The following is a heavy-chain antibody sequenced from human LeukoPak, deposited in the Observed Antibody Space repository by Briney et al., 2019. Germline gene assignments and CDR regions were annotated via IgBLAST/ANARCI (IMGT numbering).Heavy chain of an antibody. CDR1: GGSISSYY. CDR3: ARYYYDSSGYYRYFDY. Sequence: SGTLSLTCTVSGGSISSYYWSWIRQPAGKGLEWIGRIYTSGSTNYNPSLKSRVTMSVDTSKNQFSLKLSSVTAADTAVYYCARYYYDSSGYYRYFDYWGQGTLVTVSS. V-gene: IGHV4-4*07. CDR2: IYTSGST. J-gene: IGHJ4*02. D-gene: IGHD3-22*01.